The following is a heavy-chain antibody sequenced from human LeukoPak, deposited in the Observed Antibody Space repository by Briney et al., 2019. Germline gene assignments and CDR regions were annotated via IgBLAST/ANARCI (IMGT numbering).Heavy chain of an antibody. CDR2: INPNSGGT. J-gene: IGHJ5*02. CDR3: ARITELEMSNWFDP. Sequence: ASVKVSCKASGYTFTSYYMHWVRQAPGQGLEWMGWINPNSGGTNYAQKFQGRVTMTRDTSISTAYMELSRLRSDDTAVYYCARITELEMSNWFDPWGQGTLVTVSS. D-gene: IGHD5-24*01. CDR1: GYTFTSYY. V-gene: IGHV1-2*02.